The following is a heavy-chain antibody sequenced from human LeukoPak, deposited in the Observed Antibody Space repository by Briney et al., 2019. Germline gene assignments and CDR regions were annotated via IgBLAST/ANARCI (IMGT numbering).Heavy chain of an antibody. CDR3: ARDSMVRGVEVGWFDP. D-gene: IGHD3-10*01. V-gene: IGHV1-69*13. CDR1: GGTFRSNA. Sequence: SVKVSCKASGGTFRSNAISWVRQAPGQGLEWMGGITPIFGTANYAQKFQGRVTITADESTSTAYMELSSLRSEDTAAYYCARDSMVRGVEVGWFDPWGQGTLVTVSS. J-gene: IGHJ5*02. CDR2: ITPIFGTA.